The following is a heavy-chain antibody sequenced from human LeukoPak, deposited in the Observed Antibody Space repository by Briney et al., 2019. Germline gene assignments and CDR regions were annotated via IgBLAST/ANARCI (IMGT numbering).Heavy chain of an antibody. Sequence: SETLSLTCTVSGDSISSGDYYWSWIRQPAGKGLEWVGRISSSGSTNYNPSLKSRVTISVDTSKNQFSLKLSSVTAADTAVYFCARVDWLNWYFGLWGRGSLVTVSS. V-gene: IGHV4-61*02. CDR3: ARVDWLNWYFGL. D-gene: IGHD3-9*01. CDR2: ISSSGST. CDR1: GDSISSGDYY. J-gene: IGHJ2*01.